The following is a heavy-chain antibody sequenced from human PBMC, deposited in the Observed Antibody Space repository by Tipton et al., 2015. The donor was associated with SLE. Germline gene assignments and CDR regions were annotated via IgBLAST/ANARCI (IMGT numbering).Heavy chain of an antibody. D-gene: IGHD6-13*01. Sequence: TLSLTCSVSGGSVSSGSYYWSWIRQPAGKGLEWIGYIYTSGSTNYNPSLKSRVTISVDTSKNQFSLKLSSVTAADTAVYYCARSYRSAADGGYWGQGTLVTVSS. V-gene: IGHV4-61*09. CDR2: IYTSGST. CDR3: ARSYRSAADGGY. CDR1: GGSVSSGSYY. J-gene: IGHJ4*02.